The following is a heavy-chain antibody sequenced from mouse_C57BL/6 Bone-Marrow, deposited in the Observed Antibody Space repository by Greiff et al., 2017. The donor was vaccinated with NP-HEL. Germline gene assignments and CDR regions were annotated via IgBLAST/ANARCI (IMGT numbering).Heavy chain of an antibody. V-gene: IGHV5-6*01. J-gene: IGHJ4*01. CDR3: ARSTMVTTYYAMDY. D-gene: IGHD2-2*01. CDR1: GFTFSSYG. CDR2: ISSGGSYN. Sequence: VQLKESGGDLVKPGGSLKLSCAASGFTFSSYGMSWVRQTPDKRLEWVATISSGGSYNYYPDSVKGRFTISRDNAKNTLYLQMSSLKSEDTAMYYCARSTMVTTYYAMDYWGQGTSVTVSS.